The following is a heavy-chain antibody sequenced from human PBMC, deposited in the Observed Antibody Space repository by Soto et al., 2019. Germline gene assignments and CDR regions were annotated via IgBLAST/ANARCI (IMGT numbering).Heavy chain of an antibody. Sequence: GSVKVYFKASGYPFTRYTMNWVRQAPGQSLEWMGWINPDNGNTKSSQKFHDRVIITRYTSASTAYMDLSSLRSEDTAVYYCARGIATGQLDPWGQGTMVTVSS. J-gene: IGHJ5*02. CDR1: GYPFTRYT. D-gene: IGHD2-15*01. V-gene: IGHV1-3*01. CDR3: ARGIATGQLDP. CDR2: INPDNGNT.